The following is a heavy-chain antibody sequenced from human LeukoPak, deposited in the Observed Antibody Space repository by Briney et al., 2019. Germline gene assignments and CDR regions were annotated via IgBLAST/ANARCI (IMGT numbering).Heavy chain of an antibody. CDR2: INHSGST. D-gene: IGHD3-22*01. CDR1: GFTFSSYA. Sequence: PGGSLRLSCAASGFTFSSYAMSWIRQPPGKGLEWIGEINHSGSTNYNPSLKSRVIISVDTSKNQFSLKLSSVTAADTAVYYCARARTYYYDSSGYYYYYGMDVWGQGTTVTVSS. CDR3: ARARTYYYDSSGYYYYYGMDV. J-gene: IGHJ6*02. V-gene: IGHV4-34*01.